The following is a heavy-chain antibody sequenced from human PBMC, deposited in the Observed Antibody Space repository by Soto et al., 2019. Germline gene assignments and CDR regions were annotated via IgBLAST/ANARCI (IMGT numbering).Heavy chain of an antibody. J-gene: IGHJ4*02. D-gene: IGHD6-19*01. CDR3: ARQRHSSGWDREFDY. CDR1: GDSISSSSYY. V-gene: IGHV4-39*01. Sequence: QLQLQESGPGLVKPSETLSLTCTVSGDSISSSSYYWGWIRQPPGKGLAWIGSINYSGSTYYNPSLKSRVTISVDTAKNQFTLKLSSVTAADTAVYYCARQRHSSGWDREFDYWGQGTLVAFSS. CDR2: INYSGST.